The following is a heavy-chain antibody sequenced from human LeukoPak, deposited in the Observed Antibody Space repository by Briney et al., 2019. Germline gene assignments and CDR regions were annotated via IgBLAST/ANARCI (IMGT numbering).Heavy chain of an antibody. Sequence: GASVKVSCKASGGTFSSYAISWVRQAPGQGLEWVGGIIPIFGTANYAQKFQGRVTITADESTSTAYMELSSLRSEDTAVYYCARGITMVRGVEYGMDVWGQGTTVTVSS. CDR3: ARGITMVRGVEYGMDV. CDR1: GGTFSSYA. V-gene: IGHV1-69*13. D-gene: IGHD3-10*01. CDR2: IIPIFGTA. J-gene: IGHJ6*02.